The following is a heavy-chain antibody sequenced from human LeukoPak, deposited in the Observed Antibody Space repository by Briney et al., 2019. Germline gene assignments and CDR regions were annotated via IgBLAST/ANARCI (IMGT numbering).Heavy chain of an antibody. Sequence: GASVKVSCKASGYTFTSYYMHWVRQAPGQGLEWMGIINPSGGSTSYAQKFQGRVTMTRDTSTSTVYMELSSLRSEDTAVYYCARDRWCSGGSRYSGGVGWFDPWGQGTLVTVSS. D-gene: IGHD2-15*01. CDR2: INPSGGST. J-gene: IGHJ5*02. CDR1: GYTFTSYY. CDR3: ARDRWCSGGSRYSGGVGWFDP. V-gene: IGHV1-46*01.